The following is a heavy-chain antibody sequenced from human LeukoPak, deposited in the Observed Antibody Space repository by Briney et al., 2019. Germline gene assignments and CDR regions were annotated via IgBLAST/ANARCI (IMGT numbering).Heavy chain of an antibody. D-gene: IGHD6-19*01. Sequence: GGSLRLSCTASGFSFNNYGMHWVRQAPGKGLEWVAVISNDGSNKYYGDSVKGRFTISRDNSKNTLYLQMNSLRGEDTAVYYCAKDKQWLVYGMDVWGQGTTVTVSS. V-gene: IGHV3-30*18. CDR3: AKDKQWLVYGMDV. J-gene: IGHJ6*02. CDR2: ISNDGSNK. CDR1: GFSFNNYG.